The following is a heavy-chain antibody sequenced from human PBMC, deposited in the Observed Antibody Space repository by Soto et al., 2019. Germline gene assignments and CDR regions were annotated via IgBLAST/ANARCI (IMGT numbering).Heavy chain of an antibody. J-gene: IGHJ6*02. CDR3: AKAEYSSSWYNWNEDYYYGMDV. V-gene: IGHV3-23*01. Sequence: PGGSLRLSCAASGFTFSSYAMSWVRQAPGKGLEWVSAISGSGGSTYYADSVKGRFTISRDNSKNTLYLQMNSLRAEDTAVYYCAKAEYSSSWYNWNEDYYYGMDVWGQGTTVTVSS. CDR2: ISGSGGST. CDR1: GFTFSSYA. D-gene: IGHD6-13*01.